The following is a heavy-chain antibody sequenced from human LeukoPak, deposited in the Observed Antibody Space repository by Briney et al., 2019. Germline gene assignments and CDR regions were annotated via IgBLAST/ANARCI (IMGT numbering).Heavy chain of an antibody. V-gene: IGHV1-18*01. CDR2: ISAYNGNT. D-gene: IGHD6-13*01. J-gene: IGHJ4*02. Sequence: ASVKVSCKASGYTFTSYGISWVRQAPGQGLEWMGWISAYNGNTNYAQKLQGRVTMTTDTSTSTAYMELRSLRSDDTAVYYCARDLGEQGSSWYDDYWGQGTLVTVSS. CDR1: GYTFTSYG. CDR3: ARDLGEQGSSWYDDY.